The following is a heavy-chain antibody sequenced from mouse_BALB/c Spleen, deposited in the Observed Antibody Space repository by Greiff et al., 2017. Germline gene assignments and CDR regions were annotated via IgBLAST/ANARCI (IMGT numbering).Heavy chain of an antibody. Sequence: EVQRVESGGGLVQPGGSMKLSCVASGFTFSNYWMNWVRQSPEKGLEWVAEIRLKSNNYATHYAESVKGRFTISRDDSKSSVYLQMNNLRAEDTSIYYCTRRDTTVPYWGQGTLVTVSA. CDR1: GFTFSNYW. J-gene: IGHJ3*01. D-gene: IGHD1-1*01. CDR2: IRLKSNNYAT. CDR3: TRRDTTVPY. V-gene: IGHV6-6*02.